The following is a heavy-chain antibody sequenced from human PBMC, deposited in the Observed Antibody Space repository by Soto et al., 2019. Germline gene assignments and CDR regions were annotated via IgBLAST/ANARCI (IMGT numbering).Heavy chain of an antibody. V-gene: IGHV6-1*01. D-gene: IGHD1-26*01. CDR3: ARGEQYSGRIFDY. CDR2: TYYRSKWYY. CDR1: GDSVSSNSAG. J-gene: IGHJ4*01. Sequence: PSQTLSLTCAITGDSVSSNSAGWSWVRQSPSRGLEWLGRTYYRSKWYYEYAVSVRGRITINPDTSMNQYSLQLNSVTPEDTAVYFCARGEQYSGRIFDYWGQGTLVTVSS.